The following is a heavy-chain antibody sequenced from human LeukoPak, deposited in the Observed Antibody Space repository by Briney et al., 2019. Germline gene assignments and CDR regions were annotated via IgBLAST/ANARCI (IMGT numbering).Heavy chain of an antibody. V-gene: IGHV3-48*04. CDR1: GFTFSTYS. Sequence: GGSLRLSCAASGFTFSTYSMNWVRQAPGKGLEWVAYIRRSGSPIYYAESVKGRFTISRDNAKNSLYLQMNSLRAEDTAVYYCARLQLPFDYWGQGTLVTVSS. D-gene: IGHD5-18*01. CDR2: IRRSGSPI. CDR3: ARLQLPFDY. J-gene: IGHJ4*02.